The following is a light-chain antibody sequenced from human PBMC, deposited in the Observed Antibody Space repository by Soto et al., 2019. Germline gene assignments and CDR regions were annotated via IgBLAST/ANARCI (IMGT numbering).Light chain of an antibody. J-gene: IGLJ1*01. CDR2: EVS. CDR3: TSYAGSNNFFYV. Sequence: QSALTQPPSASGSPGQSVTISCTGTGSDVGGYNYVSWYQQHPGKAPKLMIYEVSKRPSGVPDLFSGSKSGNTASLTVSGLQAEDEADYYCTSYAGSNNFFYVFGTGTKVTVL. V-gene: IGLV2-8*01. CDR1: GSDVGGYNY.